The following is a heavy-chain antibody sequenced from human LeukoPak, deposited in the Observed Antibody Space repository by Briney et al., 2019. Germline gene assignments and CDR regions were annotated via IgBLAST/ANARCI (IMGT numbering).Heavy chain of an antibody. Sequence: VASVKVSCKASGYTFTGYYIHWVRQAPGQGLEWMGWINPSSGGTTYAQKFQGRVTMTRDTSISTAYMELSRLRSDDTAVYYCARGYKPGYSRGWSIFDFWGQGALVTVSS. J-gene: IGHJ4*02. CDR1: GYTFTGYY. D-gene: IGHD6-19*01. V-gene: IGHV1-2*02. CDR2: INPSSGGT. CDR3: ARGYKPGYSRGWSIFDF.